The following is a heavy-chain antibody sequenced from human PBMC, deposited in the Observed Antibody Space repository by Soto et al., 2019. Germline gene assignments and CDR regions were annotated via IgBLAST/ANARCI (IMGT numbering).Heavy chain of an antibody. J-gene: IGHJ4*02. CDR1: GGTFSSYA. CDR2: IIPIFGTA. CDR3: AKVKYDSSGYYRNFDY. V-gene: IGHV1-69*13. Sequence: SVKVSCKASGGTFSSYAISWVRQAPGQGLEWMGGIIPIFGTANYAQKFQGRVTITADESTSTAYMELSSLRSEDTAMYYCAKVKYDSSGYYRNFDYWGQGTLVTVSS. D-gene: IGHD3-22*01.